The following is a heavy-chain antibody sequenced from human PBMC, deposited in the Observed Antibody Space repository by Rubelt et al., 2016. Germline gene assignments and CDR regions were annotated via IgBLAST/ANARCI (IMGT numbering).Heavy chain of an antibody. V-gene: IGHV4-39*07. Sequence: QLQLQESGLGLVKPSETLSLTCTVSGGSISSSSYYWGWIRQPPGKGLEWIGSIYYSGSTYYNPSLKSRVTISVDTSKNQFSLKLSSVTAADTAVYYCARVSSGWYGYWGQGTLVTVSS. J-gene: IGHJ4*02. CDR1: GGSISSSSYY. D-gene: IGHD6-19*01. CDR2: IYYSGST. CDR3: ARVSSGWYGY.